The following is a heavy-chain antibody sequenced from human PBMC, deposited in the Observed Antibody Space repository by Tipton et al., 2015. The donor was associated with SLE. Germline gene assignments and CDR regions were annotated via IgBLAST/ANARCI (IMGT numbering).Heavy chain of an antibody. V-gene: IGHV4-39*07. CDR2: IYYSGST. Sequence: LRLSCTVSGGSISSSSYYWGWIRQPPGKGLEWIGSIYYSGSTYYNPSLKSRVTISVDTSKNQFSLKLSSVTAADTAVYYCAKRGDWDYYFDYWGQGTLVTVSS. J-gene: IGHJ4*02. D-gene: IGHD3-10*01. CDR1: GGSISSSSYY. CDR3: AKRGDWDYYFDY.